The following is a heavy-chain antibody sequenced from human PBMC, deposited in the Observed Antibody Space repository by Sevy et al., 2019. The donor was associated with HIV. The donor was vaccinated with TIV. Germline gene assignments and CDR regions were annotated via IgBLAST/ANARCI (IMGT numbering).Heavy chain of an antibody. D-gene: IGHD6-19*01. CDR1: GGSISSYY. Sequence: ESLKISCTVSGGSISSYYWSWIRQPAGKGLEWIGRIYTSGSTNYNPSLKSRVTMSVDTSKNQFSLKLSSVTAADTAVYYCARDRGSSGWNPYYYYMDVWGKGTTVTVSS. J-gene: IGHJ6*03. CDR2: IYTSGST. V-gene: IGHV4-4*07. CDR3: ARDRGSSGWNPYYYYMDV.